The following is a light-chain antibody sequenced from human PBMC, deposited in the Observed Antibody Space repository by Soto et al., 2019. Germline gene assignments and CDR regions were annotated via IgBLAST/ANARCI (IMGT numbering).Light chain of an antibody. CDR3: QQYGYEPLT. CDR1: QNIRSNY. CDR2: GSS. Sequence: EIVWTQSPGTLSLSPGQRATLSCRASQNIRSNYVAWYQQKPGQAPRLLIFGSSSTATGIPDRFSASGSGTDFTLTISRLEPEDFAVYYCQQYGYEPLTFGGGTKVEI. V-gene: IGKV3-20*01. J-gene: IGKJ4*01.